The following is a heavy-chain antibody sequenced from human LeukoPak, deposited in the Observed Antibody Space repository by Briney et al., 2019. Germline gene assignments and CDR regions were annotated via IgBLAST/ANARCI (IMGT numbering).Heavy chain of an antibody. V-gene: IGHV4-34*01. Sequence: SSETLSLTCAVYSGSFSGYYWNWIRQPPGKGLEWIGEINQSGSTKYKPSLESRVTMSVDTSKNQFSLKLSSVTAADTAVYYCARDHVLRYFDWLEAFDIWGQGTMVTVSS. CDR2: INQSGST. J-gene: IGHJ3*02. CDR1: SGSFSGYY. D-gene: IGHD3-9*01. CDR3: ARDHVLRYFDWLEAFDI.